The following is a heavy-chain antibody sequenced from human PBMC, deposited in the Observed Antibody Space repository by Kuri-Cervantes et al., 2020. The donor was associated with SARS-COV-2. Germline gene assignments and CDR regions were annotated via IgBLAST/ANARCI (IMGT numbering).Heavy chain of an antibody. CDR2: LYYSGST. D-gene: IGHD6-19*01. CDR3: ARPRRHNNGWFATGYYMDV. J-gene: IGHJ6*03. CDR1: GGSITTYSYY. V-gene: IGHV4-39*07. Sequence: GSLRLSCTVSGGSITTYSYYWGWIRQPPGKGLEWIGSLYYSGSTYYNPSLKSRVTISVDTSKNQFSLNLTSVTAADTAVYYCARPRRHNNGWFATGYYMDVWGKGTTVTVSS.